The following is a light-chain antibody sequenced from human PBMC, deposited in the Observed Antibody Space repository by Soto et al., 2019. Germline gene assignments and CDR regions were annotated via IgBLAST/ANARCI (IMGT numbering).Light chain of an antibody. Sequence: DIQMTQSPSTLSASVGDRVTITCRASQTITRSLAWYQQKLGKAPKLLIYDASSLQIGVPSRFSGSGSGTDFTLIVSSLQPDDFATYYCQQYNSYLTFGPGTKVDIK. V-gene: IGKV1-5*01. CDR1: QTITRS. J-gene: IGKJ3*01. CDR3: QQYNSYLT. CDR2: DAS.